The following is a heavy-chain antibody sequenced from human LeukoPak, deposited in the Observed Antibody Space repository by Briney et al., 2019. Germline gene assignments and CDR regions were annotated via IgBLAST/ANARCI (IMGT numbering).Heavy chain of an antibody. CDR1: GGSISSYY. Sequence: PSETLSLTCTVSGGSISSYYWSWIRQPPGKGLEWIGYIYYSGSTNYNPSLKSRVTISVDTSKNQFSLKLSSVTAADTAVYYCARHYYDSSGYWPYYYYMDVWGKGTTVTVSS. V-gene: IGHV4-59*08. D-gene: IGHD3-22*01. CDR3: ARHYYDSSGYWPYYYYMDV. CDR2: IYYSGST. J-gene: IGHJ6*03.